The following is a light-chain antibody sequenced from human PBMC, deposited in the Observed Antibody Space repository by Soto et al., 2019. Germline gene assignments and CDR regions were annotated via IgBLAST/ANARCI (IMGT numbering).Light chain of an antibody. CDR1: QSVSSN. CDR2: GAS. V-gene: IGKV3-15*01. J-gene: IGKJ3*01. CDR3: QQYNNWPPWT. Sequence: EIVMTQSPDTLSVSPGERATLSCRASQSVSSNLAWYQQKPGQAPRRLIYGASTRATGIPARFSGSGSGTEFTLTISSLQAEDFAVYYCQQYNNWPPWTFGPGTKVHIK.